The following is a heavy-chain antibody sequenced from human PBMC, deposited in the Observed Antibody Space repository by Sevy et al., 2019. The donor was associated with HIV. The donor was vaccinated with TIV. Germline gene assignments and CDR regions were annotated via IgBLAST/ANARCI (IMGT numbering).Heavy chain of an antibody. V-gene: IGHV3-49*04. CDR3: TRWKAAQSIFDY. D-gene: IGHD6-13*01. Sequence: GVSLRLSCTASGFTFGDYCMSWVRQAPGKGLEWVAFLKSDVYGGTVDHAASVRGRFVISRDDSKTIAYLQMNDLKTEDTGVYYCTRWKAAQSIFDYWGQGALVTVPS. J-gene: IGHJ4*02. CDR2: LKSDVYGGTV. CDR1: GFTFGDYC.